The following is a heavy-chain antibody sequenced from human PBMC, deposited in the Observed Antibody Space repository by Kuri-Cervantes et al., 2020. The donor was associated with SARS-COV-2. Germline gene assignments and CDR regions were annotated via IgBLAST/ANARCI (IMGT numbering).Heavy chain of an antibody. CDR2: IYYTGST. D-gene: IGHD5-18*01. V-gene: IGHV4-39*01. Sequence: SETLSLTCTVSGASISSSSYYWDWNRQPPGKGLEWIGSIYYTGSTYYNPSLKSRVTISVDTSKNQFSLKLSSVTAADTAVYYCARHAGWFPLWLPFDYWGQGTLVTVSS. J-gene: IGHJ4*02. CDR3: ARHAGWFPLWLPFDY. CDR1: GASISSSSYY.